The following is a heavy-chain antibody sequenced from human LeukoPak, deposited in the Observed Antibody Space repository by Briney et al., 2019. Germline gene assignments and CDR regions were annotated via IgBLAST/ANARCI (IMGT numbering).Heavy chain of an antibody. Sequence: GGSLRLSCAASGFNVSSTYMSWGRQAPGQGLEWVSAIYSGGNTYYADSVKGRFTISRDNSKNTLYLQMNSLRAEDTAVYYCARSETIVRPFDYWGQGTLVTVSS. CDR2: IYSGGNT. CDR1: GFNVSSTY. D-gene: IGHD4-11*01. V-gene: IGHV3-66*01. J-gene: IGHJ4*02. CDR3: ARSETIVRPFDY.